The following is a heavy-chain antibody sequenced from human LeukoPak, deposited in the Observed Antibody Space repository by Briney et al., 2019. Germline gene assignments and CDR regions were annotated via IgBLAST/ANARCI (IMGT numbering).Heavy chain of an antibody. J-gene: IGHJ4*02. D-gene: IGHD3-3*01. Sequence: PGGSLRLSCAASGFTFSSYSMNWVRQAPGKGLEWVSSISSSSSYIYYADSVKGRFTISRDNAKNSLYLQMNSLRAEDTAVYYCARDDYDFWSGYPALDYWGQGTLVTVSS. CDR2: ISSSSSYI. CDR1: GFTFSSYS. CDR3: ARDDYDFWSGYPALDY. V-gene: IGHV3-21*01.